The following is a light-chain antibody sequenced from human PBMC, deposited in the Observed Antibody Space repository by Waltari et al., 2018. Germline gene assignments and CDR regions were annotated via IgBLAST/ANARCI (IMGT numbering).Light chain of an antibody. Sequence: QSVLTQSPSASGTPGQRVTISCSGSSSNIGDNVVTWYQQVPGKAPKLLIYRNAQRPSGVPDRFSASKSGTSASLAISGLQSEDEADYYCAAWDDRMNGHWVFGGGTKVTVL. CDR3: AAWDDRMNGHWV. J-gene: IGLJ3*02. CDR1: SSNIGDNV. CDR2: RNA. V-gene: IGLV1-44*01.